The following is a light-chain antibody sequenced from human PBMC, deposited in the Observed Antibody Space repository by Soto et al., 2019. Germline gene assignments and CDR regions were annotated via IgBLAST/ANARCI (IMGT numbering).Light chain of an antibody. CDR2: AAS. V-gene: IGKV1-9*01. Sequence: DSQSRRSPYYPSESVGDRVTISCRASQGISSNLAWYQQKPGKAPKLLIYAASTLQSGVPSRFSGSGSGTEISLTISSLHPHDFPTYPFYRFNSYPIAIGQGTRLEIK. J-gene: IGKJ5*01. CDR1: QGISSN. CDR3: YRFNSYPIA.